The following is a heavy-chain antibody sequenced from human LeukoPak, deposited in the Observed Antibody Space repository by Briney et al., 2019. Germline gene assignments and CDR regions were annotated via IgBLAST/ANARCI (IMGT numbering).Heavy chain of an antibody. CDR1: GFNFRDYS. D-gene: IGHD4-23*01. CDR3: ARVAAGYSVNYFDY. Sequence: GGSLRLSCVAYGFNFRDYSMNWVRQAPGKGLEWVSYISTGSSTTYYADSVKGRFTISRDNVENSLYLQMNSLRDEDTAVYYCARVAAGYSVNYFDYWGQGTLVTVSS. V-gene: IGHV3-48*02. J-gene: IGHJ4*02. CDR2: ISTGSSTT.